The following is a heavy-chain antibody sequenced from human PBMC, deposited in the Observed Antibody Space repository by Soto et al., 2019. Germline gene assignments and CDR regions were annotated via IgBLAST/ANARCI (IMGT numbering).Heavy chain of an antibody. CDR2: IYYSGST. Sequence: PSETLALTCTVSGGSISSYYWSWIRQPPGKGLEWIGYIYYSGSTNYNPSLKSRVTISVDTSKNQFSLKLSSVTAADTAVYYCARFNWYFDLWGRGTLVTVSS. CDR3: ARFNWYFDL. V-gene: IGHV4-59*08. CDR1: GGSISSYY. J-gene: IGHJ2*01.